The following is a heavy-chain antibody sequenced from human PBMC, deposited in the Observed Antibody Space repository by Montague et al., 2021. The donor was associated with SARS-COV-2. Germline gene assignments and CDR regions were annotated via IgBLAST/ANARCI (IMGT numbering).Heavy chain of an antibody. V-gene: IGHV5-51*03. CDR1: GYSFTNHW. J-gene: IGHJ4*02. D-gene: IGHD6-25*01. CDR3: ARLRSGAQTEFDY. Sequence: QSGAEVKKPGESLKISCKVSGYSFTNHWIAWVRQMPGKGPEWLGTVYGGDSDTKYSPSFQGHVTMSADKSVSTAFLQSSSLKASDTAIYYCARLRSGAQTEFDYWGQGTLVTVSS. CDR2: VYGGDSDT.